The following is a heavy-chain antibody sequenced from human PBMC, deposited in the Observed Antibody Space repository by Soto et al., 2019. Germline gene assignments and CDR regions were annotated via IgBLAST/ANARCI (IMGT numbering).Heavy chain of an antibody. CDR1: AGSGGSGCYS. D-gene: IGHD3-16*02. CDR2: IYHSGST. CDR3: ARAKYSDYVWGSYRPNWFGP. V-gene: IGHV4-30-2*01. Sequence: SLTCRVAAGSGGSGCYSWLWNPKPPGNCLEWIGYIYHSGSTYYNPSLKSRVTRSVDRSKNQFSLKLSSVTAADTAVYYCARAKYSDYVWGSYRPNWFGPWGQGTLVTVSS. J-gene: IGHJ5*02.